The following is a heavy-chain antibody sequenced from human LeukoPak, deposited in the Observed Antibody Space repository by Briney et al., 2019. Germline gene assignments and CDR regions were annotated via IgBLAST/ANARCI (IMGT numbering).Heavy chain of an antibody. D-gene: IGHD6-13*01. J-gene: IGHJ4*02. V-gene: IGHV4-34*01. CDR1: GGSFSGYY. CDR3: ARVTSSSWSEKFDY. CDR2: INHSGST. Sequence: PSETLSLTCAVYGGSFSGYYWSWIRQPPGKGLEWIGEINHSGSTNYNPSLKSRVTISVDTSKNQFSLKLSSVTAADTAVYYCARVTSSSWSEKFDYWGQGTLVTVSS.